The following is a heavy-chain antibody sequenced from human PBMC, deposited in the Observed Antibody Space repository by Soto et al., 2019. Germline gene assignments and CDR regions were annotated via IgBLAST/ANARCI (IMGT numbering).Heavy chain of an antibody. J-gene: IGHJ6*02. Sequence: PGGSLRLSCAASGFTFSNAWMSWVRQAPGKGLEWVGRIKSKTDGETTDYAAPVKGRFTISRDDSKNTLYLQMNSLKTEDTAVYYCTTGFITMVRAPKGYYGMDVWGQGTTVTVSS. CDR2: IKSKTDGETT. V-gene: IGHV3-15*01. CDR3: TTGFITMVRAPKGYYGMDV. CDR1: GFTFSNAW. D-gene: IGHD3-10*01.